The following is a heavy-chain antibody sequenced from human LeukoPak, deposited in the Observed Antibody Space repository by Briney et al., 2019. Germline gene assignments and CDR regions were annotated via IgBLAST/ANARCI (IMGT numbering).Heavy chain of an antibody. J-gene: IGHJ4*02. V-gene: IGHV3-48*04. CDR3: ARRGSNWSFDY. D-gene: IGHD4-11*01. Sequence: GGSLRLSCAASGFTFSRYSMNWVRQAPGKGLEWVSYVSSSSSTIYYADSVKGRFTISRDNAKNSLYLQMNSLRAEDTAVYYCARRGSNWSFDYWGQGTLVTVSS. CDR1: GFTFSRYS. CDR2: VSSSSSTI.